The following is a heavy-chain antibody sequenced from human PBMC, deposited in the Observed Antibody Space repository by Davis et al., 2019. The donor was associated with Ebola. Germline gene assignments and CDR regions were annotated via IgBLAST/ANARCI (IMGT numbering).Heavy chain of an antibody. V-gene: IGHV1-46*01. CDR3: ARQAGNCGGGSSYCSDYYYYMDV. D-gene: IGHD2-15*01. CDR2: INPSGGSS. CDR1: GYTFTSYY. J-gene: IGHJ6*03. Sequence: ASVKVSCKASGYTFTSYYIHWVRQAPGQGPEWMGIINPSGGSSSYAQKFQGRVTMTRDTSTSTVYMELSSLRSEDTAVYYCARQAGNCGGGSSYCSDYYYYMDVWGKGTTVTVSS.